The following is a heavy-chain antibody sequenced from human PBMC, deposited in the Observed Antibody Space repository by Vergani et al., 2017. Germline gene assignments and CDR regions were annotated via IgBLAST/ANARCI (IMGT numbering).Heavy chain of an antibody. Sequence: EVELVQSGPEMRKPGESLKISCKGSEYSFGNYWIGWVRQMPGKGLEWMGIIYPADSDTRYSPSFQGQVTISADKSTSTAFLQWDSLKATDTALYYCARHTTYTDSWGQGTLLTVSS. CDR2: IYPADSDT. V-gene: IGHV5-51*01. D-gene: IGHD2/OR15-2a*01. CDR1: EYSFGNYW. J-gene: IGHJ4*02. CDR3: ARHTTYTDS.